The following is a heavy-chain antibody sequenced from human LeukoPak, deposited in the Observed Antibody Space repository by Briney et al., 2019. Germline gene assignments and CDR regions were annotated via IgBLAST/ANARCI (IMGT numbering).Heavy chain of an antibody. D-gene: IGHD3-22*01. J-gene: IGHJ4*02. V-gene: IGHV3-7*01. Sequence: GGSLRLSCTASGFTLSTYWMSWFRQAPKKGLEWVANIKQDDSENYYADSVKGRFTISRDNAKNSLYLQMNSLRAEDTAVYYCAKDRSYYDSSGYLDYWGQGTLVTVSS. CDR2: IKQDDSEN. CDR1: GFTLSTYW. CDR3: AKDRSYYDSSGYLDY.